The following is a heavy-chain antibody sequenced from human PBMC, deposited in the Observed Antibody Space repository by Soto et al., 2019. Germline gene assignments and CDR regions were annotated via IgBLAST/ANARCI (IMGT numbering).Heavy chain of an antibody. D-gene: IGHD2-2*01. Sequence: EVQLLESGGGLVQPGGSLRLSCAVSGFTFSSYAMSWVRQAPGKGLGWVPAISGRGGSTYYAKPGKGRLPISRDNYKNTLDLQMNSLRVEDTAVYYCAKVADIVVVPAAMCWFDPWGQGTLVTVSS. CDR2: ISGRGGST. CDR1: GFTFSSYA. V-gene: IGHV3-23*01. J-gene: IGHJ5*02. CDR3: AKVADIVVVPAAMCWFDP.